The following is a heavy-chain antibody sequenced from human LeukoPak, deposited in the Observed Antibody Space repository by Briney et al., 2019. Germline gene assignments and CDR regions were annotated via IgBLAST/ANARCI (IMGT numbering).Heavy chain of an antibody. CDR2: ISSSSSYI. J-gene: IGHJ6*02. V-gene: IGHV3-21*01. CDR1: GFTFSSYS. CDR3: ARGPCYYDSSGYHHDSQYGMDV. Sequence: PGGSLRLSCAASGFTFSSYSMNWVRQAPGKGLEWVSSISSSSSYIYYADSVKGRFTISRDNAKNSLYLQMNSLRAEDTAVYYCARGPCYYDSSGYHHDSQYGMDVWGQGTTVTVSS. D-gene: IGHD3-22*01.